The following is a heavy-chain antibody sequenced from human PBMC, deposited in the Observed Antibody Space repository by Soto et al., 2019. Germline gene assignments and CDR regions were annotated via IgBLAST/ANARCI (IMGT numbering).Heavy chain of an antibody. V-gene: IGHV3-74*01. CDR3: ASNYAYADGYYWYGSDV. D-gene: IGHD3-16*01. CDR1: GFTFSRYW. Sequence: EVQLVESGGGLVLPGGSLRLSCAASGFTFSRYWMHWVRQAPGKGLVWVSRISSYGSDTHYADSVKGRFTISRDNAKNTLYLQMNSLRADDTAVYYCASNYAYADGYYWYGSDVWGQGTTVTVSS. J-gene: IGHJ6*02. CDR2: ISSYGSDT.